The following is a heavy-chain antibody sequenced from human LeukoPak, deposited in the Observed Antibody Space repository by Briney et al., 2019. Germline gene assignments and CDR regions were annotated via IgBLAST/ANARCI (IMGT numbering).Heavy chain of an antibody. J-gene: IGHJ6*03. Sequence: GGSLRLSCAASGFTFSSYELNWVRQAPGKGLEWVSYISDTGSTIYYADSVEGRFAISRDNAKNSLYLQMNSLRAEDTAMYYCARGGPGRSLSIVPERTKYYMDVWGKGATVTVSS. CDR3: ARGGPGRSLSIVPERTKYYMDV. CDR1: GFTFSSYE. V-gene: IGHV3-48*03. CDR2: ISDTGSTI. D-gene: IGHD1-26*01.